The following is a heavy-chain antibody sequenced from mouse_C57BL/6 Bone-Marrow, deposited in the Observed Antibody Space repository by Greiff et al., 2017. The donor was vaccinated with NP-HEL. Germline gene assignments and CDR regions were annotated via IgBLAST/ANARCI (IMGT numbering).Heavy chain of an antibody. Sequence: EVQRVESEGGLVQPGSSMKLSCTASGFTFSDYYMAWVRQVPEKGLEWVANINHDGSSTYYLDSLKSRFIISRDNATNILYLQMSSLKSEDTATYYCARERNGSGLDYWGQGTTLTVAS. CDR1: GFTFSDYY. D-gene: IGHD1-1*01. CDR2: INHDGSST. CDR3: ARERNGSGLDY. J-gene: IGHJ2*01. V-gene: IGHV5-16*01.